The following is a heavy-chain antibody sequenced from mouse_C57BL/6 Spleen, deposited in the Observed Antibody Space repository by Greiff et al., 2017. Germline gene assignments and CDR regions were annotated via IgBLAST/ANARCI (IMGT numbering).Heavy chain of an antibody. CDR2: IDPETGGT. J-gene: IGHJ4*01. Sequence: QVQLQQSGAELVRPGASVTLSCKASGYTFTDYEMHWVKQTPVHGLEWIGAIDPETGGTAYNQKFKGQVILTADKSSSTAYMELRSLTSEDSAVYYCTRGNSITTVVAPGMDYWGQGTSVTVSS. CDR1: GYTFTDYE. CDR3: TRGNSITTVVAPGMDY. D-gene: IGHD1-1*01. V-gene: IGHV1-15*01.